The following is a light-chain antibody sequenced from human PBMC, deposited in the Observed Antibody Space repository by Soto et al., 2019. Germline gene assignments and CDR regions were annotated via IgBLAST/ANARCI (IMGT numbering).Light chain of an antibody. CDR3: QQSYSVPWT. Sequence: DIQMTQSPSSLSASVGDRITITCRASQSISSYLNWYQHRPGKAPSVLIYGASNLQSGVPSRFSGSGSGTDFTLTISSLQPDDFAIYYCQQSYSVPWTFAQGTKVDIK. CDR2: GAS. CDR1: QSISSY. J-gene: IGKJ1*01. V-gene: IGKV1-39*01.